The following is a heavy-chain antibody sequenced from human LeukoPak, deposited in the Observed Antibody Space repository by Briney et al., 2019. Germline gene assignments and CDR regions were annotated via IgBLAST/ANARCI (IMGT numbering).Heavy chain of an antibody. CDR2: IIPIFGTA. J-gene: IGHJ4*02. CDR1: GGTFSSYA. D-gene: IGHD6-13*01. Sequence: GASVKVSCKASGGTFSSYAISWVRQAPGQGLEWMGGIIPIFGTANYAQKFQGRVTITADESTNTAYMELSSLTSEDTAVYYCALGLGIAAAELDYWGQGTLVTVSS. CDR3: ALGLGIAAAELDY. V-gene: IGHV1-69*13.